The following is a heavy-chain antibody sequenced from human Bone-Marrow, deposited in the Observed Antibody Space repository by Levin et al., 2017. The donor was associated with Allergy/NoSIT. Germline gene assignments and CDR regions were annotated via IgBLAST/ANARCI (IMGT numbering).Heavy chain of an antibody. Sequence: ASVKVSCKASGYTLTAYYMHWVRQASGQGLEWMGWINPNSGGTNYAQKFHGRVTMTRDTSINTVYMELSGLRYDDTAVYYCASSYDDYVKWFDPWGQGTLVIVS. V-gene: IGHV1-2*02. CDR2: INPNSGGT. J-gene: IGHJ5*02. CDR1: GYTLTAYY. CDR3: ASSYDDYVKWFDP. D-gene: IGHD4-17*01.